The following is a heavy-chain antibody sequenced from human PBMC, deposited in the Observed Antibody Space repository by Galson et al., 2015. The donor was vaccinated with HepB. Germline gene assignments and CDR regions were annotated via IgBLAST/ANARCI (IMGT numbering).Heavy chain of an antibody. CDR3: AKEAFDSSGRYFGYLDS. CDR2: ITGYGGNI. J-gene: IGHJ4*02. V-gene: IGHV3-9*01. D-gene: IGHD3-22*01. CDR1: GFTFDDYA. Sequence: SLRLSCAASGFTFDDYAMHWVRQAPGKGLEWISYITGYGGNIGYAESVKGRFTISRDKAKTSPYLQLNSLRVEDTAFYYCAKEAFDSSGRYFGYLDSWCQGTVATGAS.